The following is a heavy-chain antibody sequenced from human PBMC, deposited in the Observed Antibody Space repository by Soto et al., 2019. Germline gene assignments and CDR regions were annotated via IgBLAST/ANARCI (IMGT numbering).Heavy chain of an antibody. V-gene: IGHV4-59*01. J-gene: IGHJ3*02. CDR1: GGSISSYY. CDR3: ASVGPVYGDGAFDI. Sequence: SETLSLTCTVSGGSISSYYWSWIRQPPGKGLEWIGYIYYSGSTNYNPSLKSRVTISVDTSKNQFSLRLSSVTAADTAVYYCASVGPVYGDGAFDIWGQGTMVTVSS. CDR2: IYYSGST. D-gene: IGHD4-17*01.